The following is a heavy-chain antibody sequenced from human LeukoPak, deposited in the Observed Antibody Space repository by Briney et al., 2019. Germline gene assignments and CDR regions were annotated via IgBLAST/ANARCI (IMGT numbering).Heavy chain of an antibody. V-gene: IGHV3-21*01. CDR3: ARDRGYCSGGSCSNAYSDY. CDR1: GFTFSSYS. D-gene: IGHD2-15*01. CDR2: ISSSSSYI. Sequence: PGGSLRLSCAASGFTFSSYSMNWVRQAPGKGLEWVSSISSSSSYIYYVDSVKGRFTISRDNAKNSLYLQMNSLRAEDTAVYYCARDRGYCSGGSCSNAYSDYWGQGTLVTVSS. J-gene: IGHJ4*02.